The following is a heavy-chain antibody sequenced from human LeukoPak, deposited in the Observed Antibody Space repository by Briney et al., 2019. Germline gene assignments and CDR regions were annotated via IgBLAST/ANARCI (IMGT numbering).Heavy chain of an antibody. D-gene: IGHD6-13*01. Sequence: GGSLRLSCAASGFTFSSYWMTWVRQAPGKWLEWVANIKQDGSEKYYVDSAKGRFTISRDNGKKSLYLQMNSLRVEDTAVYYGARGRENSSSWYWDYWGQGTLVTVSS. CDR2: IKQDGSEK. CDR1: GFTFSSYW. J-gene: IGHJ4*02. V-gene: IGHV3-7*01. CDR3: ARGRENSSSWYWDY.